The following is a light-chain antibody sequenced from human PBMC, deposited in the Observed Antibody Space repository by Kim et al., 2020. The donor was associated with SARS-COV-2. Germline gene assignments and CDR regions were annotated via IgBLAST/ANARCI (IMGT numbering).Light chain of an antibody. CDR3: QAWDSNTGV. J-gene: IGLJ3*02. CDR2: QDK. CDR1: KLGDKY. Sequence: VSPGQTASITCSGDKLGDKYASWFQQKSGQSPVLVIYQDKKRPSGIPERFSGSNSGNTATLTISGTQTMDEADYYCQAWDSNTGVFGGGTQLTVL. V-gene: IGLV3-1*01.